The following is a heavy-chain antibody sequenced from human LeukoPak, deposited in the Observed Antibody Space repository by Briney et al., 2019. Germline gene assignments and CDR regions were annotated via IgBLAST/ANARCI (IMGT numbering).Heavy chain of an antibody. CDR3: AKSGWRHHDILTGYYDY. CDR2: ISGSGGST. V-gene: IGHV3-23*01. CDR1: GFTFSSYA. Sequence: PGGSLRLSCAASGFTFSSYAMSWVRQAPGKGLEWVSAISGSGGSTYYADSVKGRFTISRDNSKNTLYLQMNSLRAEDTAVYYCAKSGWRHHDILTGYYDYWGQGTLVTVSS. D-gene: IGHD3-9*01. J-gene: IGHJ4*02.